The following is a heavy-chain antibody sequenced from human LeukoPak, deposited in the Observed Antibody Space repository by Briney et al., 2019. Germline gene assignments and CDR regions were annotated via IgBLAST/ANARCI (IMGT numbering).Heavy chain of an antibody. V-gene: IGHV4-31*03. CDR1: GGSISSGGYY. Sequence: SQTLSLTCTVSGGSISSGGYYWSWIRQHPGKGLEWIGYIYYSGSTYYNPSLKSRVTISVDTSKNQVSLKLSSVTAADTAVYYCARFDYDSSGYYYGYYWGQGTLVTVSS. CDR3: ARFDYDSSGYYYGYY. D-gene: IGHD3-22*01. J-gene: IGHJ4*02. CDR2: IYYSGST.